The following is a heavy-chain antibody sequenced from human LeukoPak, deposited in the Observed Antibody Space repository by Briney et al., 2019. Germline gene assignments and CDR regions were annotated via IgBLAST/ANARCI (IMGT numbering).Heavy chain of an antibody. CDR1: GFTFDDYG. J-gene: IGHJ4*02. D-gene: IGHD3-3*01. Sequence: PGGSLRLSCAASGFTFDDYGMSWVRQAPGKGLEWVSGIHWSGGSIGYADSVKGRFTISRDNSKNTLYLQMNSLRAEDTAVYYCARNRFLHIYWGQGTLVTVSS. CDR2: IHWSGGSI. CDR3: ARNRFLHIY. V-gene: IGHV3-20*04.